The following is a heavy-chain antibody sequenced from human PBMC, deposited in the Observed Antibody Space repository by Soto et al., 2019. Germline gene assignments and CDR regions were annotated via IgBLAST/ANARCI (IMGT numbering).Heavy chain of an antibody. D-gene: IGHD2-2*02. Sequence: SETLSLTCTVSGGSIRDYFWTWIRQPPGKGLEWIGYIYHSGSTYYNPSLKSRATISVDTSKNQFSLRLSSVTAADTAVYHCARDSAIYRFDSWGQGTLVTVSS. CDR2: IYHSGST. J-gene: IGHJ4*02. CDR1: GGSIRDYF. V-gene: IGHV4-30-4*08. CDR3: ARDSAIYRFDS.